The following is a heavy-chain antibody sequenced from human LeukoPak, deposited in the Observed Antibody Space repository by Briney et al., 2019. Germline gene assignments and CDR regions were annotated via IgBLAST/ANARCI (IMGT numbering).Heavy chain of an antibody. D-gene: IGHD4-23*01. J-gene: IGHJ4*02. V-gene: IGHV3-23*01. CDR2: ISGSGGST. CDR3: AKAPYKYGGNPHY. CDR1: GFTFSTYW. Sequence: GGSLRLSCATSGFTFSTYWMSWVRQAPGKGLEWVSAISGSGGSTYYADSVKGRFTISRDNSKNTLYLQMNSLRAEDTAVYYCAKAPYKYGGNPHYWGQGTLVTVSS.